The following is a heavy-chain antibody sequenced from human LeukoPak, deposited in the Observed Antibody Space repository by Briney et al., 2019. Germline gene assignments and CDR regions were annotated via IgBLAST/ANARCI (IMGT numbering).Heavy chain of an antibody. CDR1: GFTFSSYE. V-gene: IGHV3-48*03. D-gene: IGHD6-19*01. J-gene: IGHJ4*02. Sequence: PGGSLRLSCTASGFTFSSYEMNWVRQAPGKGLEWVSYISAGSTSVYYADSVEGRLTISRDNAKNSLFLQMNSLTVEDTAIYYCARECPPSSGWSNFDYWGQGTLVTVSS. CDR3: ARECPPSSGWSNFDY. CDR2: ISAGSTSV.